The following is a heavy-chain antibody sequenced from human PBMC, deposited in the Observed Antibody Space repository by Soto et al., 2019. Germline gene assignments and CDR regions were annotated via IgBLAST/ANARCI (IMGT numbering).Heavy chain of an antibody. CDR1: GYRFTKYW. D-gene: IGHD3-10*01. CDR2: IYPDESDT. Sequence: PGESLKISCKGSGYRFTKYWIGWVRQMPGKGLEWMAIIYPDESDTRYSPSFQGQVTISADKSISTAYLQWSSLKASDTAMYYCARLWYYGSGSYIYYYYGMDVWGQGTTVTVSS. CDR3: ARLWYYGSGSYIYYYYGMDV. J-gene: IGHJ6*02. V-gene: IGHV5-51*01.